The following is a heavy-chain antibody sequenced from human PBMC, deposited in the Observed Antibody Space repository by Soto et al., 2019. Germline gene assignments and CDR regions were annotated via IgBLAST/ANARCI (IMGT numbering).Heavy chain of an antibody. CDR3: ARSRYSFAWGY. CDR2: INSDGST. J-gene: IGHJ4*02. Sequence: EVQLVESGGGLIPPGGSLRLSCAASGFLVNSAYMTWIRQAPGKGLEWLSMINSDGSTLYAESVKGRFTISKDNSKNRLDIQMNSLRAEDTAMYYCARSRYSFAWGYWGQGTLVIVTS. CDR1: GFLVNSAY. D-gene: IGHD5-18*01. V-gene: IGHV3-53*01.